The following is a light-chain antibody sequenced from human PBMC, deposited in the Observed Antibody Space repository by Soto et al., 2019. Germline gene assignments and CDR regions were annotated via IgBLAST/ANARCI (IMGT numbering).Light chain of an antibody. Sequence: DIQMTQSPSSLSASVGDKVTITCRASQSIGYYLSWYQQIPGKAPTLLIFGASSLQSGVPSRFSGSGSGTDFTLTISSLQPEDFATYYCQQSYSTPPTFGGGTKVEIK. CDR3: QQSYSTPPT. V-gene: IGKV1-39*01. CDR1: QSIGYY. CDR2: GAS. J-gene: IGKJ4*01.